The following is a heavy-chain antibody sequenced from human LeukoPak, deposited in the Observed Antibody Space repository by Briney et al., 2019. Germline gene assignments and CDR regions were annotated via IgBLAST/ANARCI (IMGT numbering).Heavy chain of an antibody. CDR1: GYTFTSYY. D-gene: IGHD3-10*01. Sequence: ASVKVXCKASGYTFTSYYMHWVRQAPGQGLEWRGIINPSGGSTSYAQKFQGRVTMNRDTSTSTVYMEISRLRYEDTAVYYCARDSSGSYKRGRFDPWGQGTLVTVSS. V-gene: IGHV1-46*03. CDR2: INPSGGST. CDR3: ARDSSGSYKRGRFDP. J-gene: IGHJ5*02.